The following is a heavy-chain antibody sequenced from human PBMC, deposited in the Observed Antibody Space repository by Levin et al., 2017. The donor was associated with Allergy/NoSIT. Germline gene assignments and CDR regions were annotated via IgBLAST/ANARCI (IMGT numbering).Heavy chain of an antibody. Sequence: GESLKISCAASGFTFSTYGMHWVRQAPGKGLEWVAVIWYDGGNKYYADSVKGRFTISRDNSKNTLYLQMNSLRAEDTAVYYCARWGIAVADLWGQGTMVTVSS. CDR3: ARWGIAVADL. D-gene: IGHD6-19*01. J-gene: IGHJ3*01. CDR1: GFTFSTYG. V-gene: IGHV3-33*01. CDR2: IWYDGGNK.